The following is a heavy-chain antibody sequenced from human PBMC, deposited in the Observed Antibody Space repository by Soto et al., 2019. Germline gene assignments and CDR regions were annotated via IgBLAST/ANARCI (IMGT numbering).Heavy chain of an antibody. J-gene: IGHJ6*01. Sequence: ELQLVESGGGLLQPGGSLRLSCEASGFTFRNYDMHWVRQGTGKGLEWVSGISAAGDPDYADSVEGRFTISRENAQYSFFLQMNSLRVGDTAVYYCARTDRDFYGLDVWGQGTTVIVSS. V-gene: IGHV3-13*05. CDR2: ISAAGDP. CDR3: ARTDRDFYGLDV. CDR1: GFTFRNYD.